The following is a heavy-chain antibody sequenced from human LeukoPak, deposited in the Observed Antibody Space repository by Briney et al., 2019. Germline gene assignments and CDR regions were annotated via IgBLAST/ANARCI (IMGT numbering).Heavy chain of an antibody. CDR1: GFTFSRYW. CDR2: IKQDGSGQ. D-gene: IGHD6-19*01. V-gene: IGHV3-7*01. Sequence: PGGSLRLSCVASGFTFSRYWMSWVRQAPGKGLEWVAKIKQDGSGQYYLDSVKGRFTISRDNAKNSPYLQMNSLRAEDTAVYFCTTGYSSGWYNEGNYWGQGTLVTVSS. J-gene: IGHJ4*02. CDR3: TTGYSSGWYNEGNY.